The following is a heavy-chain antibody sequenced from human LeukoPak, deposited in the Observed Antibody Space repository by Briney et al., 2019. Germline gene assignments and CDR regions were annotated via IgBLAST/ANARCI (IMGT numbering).Heavy chain of an antibody. CDR2: IKQDRREE. Sequence: PGGSLRLSCAASGFMFSNYWMSWVRQAPGKGLEWVANIKQDRREEYYVDSLKGRFTISRDNAKNSLYLQMNRLRAEDTAVYYCATISQRSLDPWGQGTLVTVSS. CDR1: GFMFSNYW. J-gene: IGHJ5*02. V-gene: IGHV3-7*05. CDR3: ATISQRSLDP.